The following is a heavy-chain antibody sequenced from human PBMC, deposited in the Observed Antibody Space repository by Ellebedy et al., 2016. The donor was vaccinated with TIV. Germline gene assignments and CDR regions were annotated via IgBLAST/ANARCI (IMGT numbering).Heavy chain of an antibody. CDR2: ISGSGGDT. CDR3: AKSRNGRATAGDN. V-gene: IGHV3-23*01. Sequence: GGSLRLSXAASGFSFTNYAMGWVRQAPGKGLEWVSAISGSGGDTYYADSVRGRFTISRDNSKNTLYLQMNSLRAEDTAVYYCAKSRNGRATAGDNWGQGTLVTVSS. D-gene: IGHD1-26*01. J-gene: IGHJ4*02. CDR1: GFSFTNYA.